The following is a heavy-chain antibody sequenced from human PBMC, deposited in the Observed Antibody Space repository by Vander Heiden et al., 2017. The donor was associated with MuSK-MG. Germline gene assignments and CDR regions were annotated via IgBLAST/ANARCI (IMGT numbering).Heavy chain of an antibody. D-gene: IGHD3-3*01. V-gene: IGHV3-23*01. CDR1: GFTFSSYA. Sequence: EVQLLESGGGLVQPGGSLSLSCAASGFTFSSYAMTWVRQATGKGLEWVSAISGSGGSTYYADSVKGRFTISRDNSKNTLYLQMNSLRAEDTAVYYCAKSVVWGYYTFGYYYYMDVWGKGTTVTVSS. J-gene: IGHJ6*03. CDR3: AKSVVWGYYTFGYYYYMDV. CDR2: ISGSGGST.